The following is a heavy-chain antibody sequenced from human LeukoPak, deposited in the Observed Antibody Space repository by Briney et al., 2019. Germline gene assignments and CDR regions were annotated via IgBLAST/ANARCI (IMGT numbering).Heavy chain of an antibody. D-gene: IGHD3-16*01. CDR1: ACTFSSDS. Sequence: GGSLRLSCGAAACTFSSDSMNWVRQAPGKGLERVSAISSSSSYIYYADSVKDRFNIARDTATNSLYLQMNSLTAEDTAVYYCARRQGAYVWGTPGNWGQGTLVTVS. CDR3: ARRQGAYVWGTPGN. V-gene: IGHV3-21*01. CDR2: ISSSSSYI. J-gene: IGHJ4*02.